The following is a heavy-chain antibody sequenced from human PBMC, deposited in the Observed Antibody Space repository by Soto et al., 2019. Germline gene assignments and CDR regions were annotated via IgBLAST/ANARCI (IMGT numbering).Heavy chain of an antibody. CDR1: GFTFSSYW. CDR3: ARDRPGPTAYYFDY. CDR2: IKQDGSEK. D-gene: IGHD4-17*01. V-gene: IGHV3-7*01. J-gene: IGHJ4*02. Sequence: GGSLRLSCAASGFTFSSYWMSLVRQAPGKGLEWVANIKQDGSEKYYVDSVKGRFTISRDNAKNSLYLQMNSLRAEDTAVYYCARDRPGPTAYYFDYWGQGTLVTVSS.